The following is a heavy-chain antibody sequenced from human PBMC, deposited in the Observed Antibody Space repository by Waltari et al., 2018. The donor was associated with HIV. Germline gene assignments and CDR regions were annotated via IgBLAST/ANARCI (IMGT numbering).Heavy chain of an antibody. V-gene: IGHV4-34*01. CDR1: GGSSSXYY. CDR2: INHSGRT. CDR3: ARGQYGPGSREDY. J-gene: IGHJ4*02. D-gene: IGHD3-10*01. Sequence: GTGLLKPSETLSLTCAVQGGSSSXYYWSXIRQPPGKGLEWIAEINHSGRTNYNPSLKSRLTISVDTSKTQFSVKLTSVTAADTAVYFCARGQYGPGSREDYCGQGTLVTVAS.